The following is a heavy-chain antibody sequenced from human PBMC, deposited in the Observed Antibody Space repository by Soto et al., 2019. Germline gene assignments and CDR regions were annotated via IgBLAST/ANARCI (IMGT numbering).Heavy chain of an antibody. CDR3: ARAKSWDAYDV. J-gene: IGHJ3*01. CDR2: MYQSGSK. V-gene: IGHV4-30-2*01. CDR1: GGSINNGDYS. D-gene: IGHD3-10*01. Sequence: QLQLQESGSGLVKPSQTLSLTCIVSGGSINNGDYSWSWIRQAPGKGLEWIGYMYQSGSKFYNPSLESRATVSVDRSKNQFSLELNFVTAADTAVYYCARAKSWDAYDVWGQGKVVTVSS.